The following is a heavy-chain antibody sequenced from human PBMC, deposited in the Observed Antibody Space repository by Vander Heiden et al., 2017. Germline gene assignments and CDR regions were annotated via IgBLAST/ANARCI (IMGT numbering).Heavy chain of an antibody. CDR3: ARTDYGGNSYFQH. Sequence: QLQLQESGSGLVKPSQTLSLTCAVSGGSISSGGYSWSWIRQPPGKGLEWIGYIYHSGSTYYNPSLKSRVTISVDRSKNQFSLKLSSVTAADTAVYYCARTDYGGNSYFQHWGQGTLVTDSS. CDR1: GGSISSGGYS. J-gene: IGHJ1*01. D-gene: IGHD4-17*01. V-gene: IGHV4-30-2*01. CDR2: IYHSGST.